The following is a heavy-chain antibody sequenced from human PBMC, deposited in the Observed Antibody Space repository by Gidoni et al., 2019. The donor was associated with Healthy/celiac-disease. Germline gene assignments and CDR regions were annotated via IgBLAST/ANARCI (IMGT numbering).Heavy chain of an antibody. CDR3: TTDLLFQWLVPDLDY. J-gene: IGHJ4*02. Sequence: APGKGLEWVGRIKSKTDGGTTDYAAPVKGRFTIPRDDSKHTLYLQMNSLKTEDTAVYYCTTDLLFQWLVPDLDYWGQGTLVTVSS. D-gene: IGHD6-19*01. V-gene: IGHV3-15*01. CDR2: IKSKTDGGTT.